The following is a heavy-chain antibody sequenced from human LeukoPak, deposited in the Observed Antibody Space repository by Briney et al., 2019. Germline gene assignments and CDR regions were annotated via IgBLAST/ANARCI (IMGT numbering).Heavy chain of an antibody. J-gene: IGHJ5*02. CDR1: GGSISSYY. D-gene: IGHD2-15*01. CDR2: IYTSGST. V-gene: IGHV4-4*07. CDR3: ASFLGYCSGGSCYNWFDP. Sequence: SETLSLTCTVSGGSISSYYWSWIRQPAGKGLEWIGRIYTSGSTNYNPSLKSRVTISVDTSKNQFSLKLSSVTAADTAVYYCASFLGYCSGGSCYNWFDPWGQGTLVTASS.